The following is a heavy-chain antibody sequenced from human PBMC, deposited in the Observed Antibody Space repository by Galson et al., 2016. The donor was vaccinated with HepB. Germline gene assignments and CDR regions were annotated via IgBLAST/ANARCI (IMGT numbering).Heavy chain of an antibody. D-gene: IGHD3-16*01. CDR2: IKYHGSET. V-gene: IGHV3-7*03. J-gene: IGHJ4*02. Sequence: SLRLSCAASGFSFSGSWMSWVRQAPGKGLEWVANIKYHGSETYYVDSVKGRFTISSDNARNSLLLQMNNLRDEDTAVYYCAREDYGVDCWGQGTLVTVSS. CDR3: AREDYGVDC. CDR1: GFSFSGSW.